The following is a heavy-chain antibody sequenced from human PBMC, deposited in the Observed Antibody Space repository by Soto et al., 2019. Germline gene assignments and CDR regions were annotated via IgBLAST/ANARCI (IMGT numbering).Heavy chain of an antibody. CDR1: GYRFTSYW. Sequence: GESLKISCEDSGYRFTSYWIAWVRQMPGKGLEWMGIVYVDDSDTKYSPSFEGQVTISADKSLNSAYLQWTSLKASDTAMYYCARFGSSSPYYYYGMDVWGQGTTVTVSS. V-gene: IGHV5-51*01. D-gene: IGHD6-6*01. CDR3: ARFGSSSPYYYYGMDV. J-gene: IGHJ6*02. CDR2: VYVDDSDT.